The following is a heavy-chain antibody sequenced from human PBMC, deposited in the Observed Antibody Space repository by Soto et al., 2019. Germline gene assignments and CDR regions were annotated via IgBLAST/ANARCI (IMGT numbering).Heavy chain of an antibody. Sequence: GGSLRLSCAASGFTFSDYYMSWIRQAPGKGLEWVSYISSSGSTIYYADSVKGRFTISRDNAKNSLYLQMNSLRAEDTAVYYCAGEGIQLWLHAFDIWGQGTMVTVSS. J-gene: IGHJ3*02. CDR1: GFTFSDYY. D-gene: IGHD5-18*01. CDR2: ISSSGSTI. CDR3: AGEGIQLWLHAFDI. V-gene: IGHV3-11*01.